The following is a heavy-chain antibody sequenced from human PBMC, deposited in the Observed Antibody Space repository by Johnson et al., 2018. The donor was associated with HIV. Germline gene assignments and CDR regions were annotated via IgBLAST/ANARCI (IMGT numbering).Heavy chain of an antibody. V-gene: IGHV3-33*01. D-gene: IGHD2-2*01. Sequence: QMLLVESGGGVVQPGRSLRLSCAASGFSFSDYNMHWVRQAPCKGLEWVAVTWFDGRNKYYSDSVKGRFTISRDNSKNTLYLQINSLRAEDTGVYYCARAQVLPDDAFDLWGQGIKVTVSS. J-gene: IGHJ3*01. CDR1: GFSFSDYN. CDR2: TWFDGRNK. CDR3: ARAQVLPDDAFDL.